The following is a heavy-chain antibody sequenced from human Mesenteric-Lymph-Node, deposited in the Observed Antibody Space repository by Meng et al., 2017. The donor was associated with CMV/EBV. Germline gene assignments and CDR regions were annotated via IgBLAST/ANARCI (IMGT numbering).Heavy chain of an antibody. D-gene: IGHD6-6*01. Sequence: GGSLRLSCAASEFTFTNAWMSWVRQAPGKGLEWVGRIKSKADGGTTDYAAPVKGRFTISRDDSKNTLYLQMNSLRAEDTAVYYCAKDASSGSYYFDYWGQGTLVTVSS. CDR3: AKDASSGSYYFDY. CDR2: IKSKADGGTT. V-gene: IGHV3-15*01. J-gene: IGHJ4*02. CDR1: EFTFTNAW.